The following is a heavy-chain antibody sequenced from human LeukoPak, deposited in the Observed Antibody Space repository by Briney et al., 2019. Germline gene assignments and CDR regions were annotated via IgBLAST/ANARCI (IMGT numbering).Heavy chain of an antibody. Sequence: GGPLRLSCAASGFTFSSYGMHWVRQAPGKGLEWVAVIWYDGSNKYYADSVKGRFTISRENSKNTLYLQMNSLRAEDTAVYYCARDWIAVAGTAFLGYWGQGTLVTVSS. D-gene: IGHD6-19*01. J-gene: IGHJ4*02. CDR3: ARDWIAVAGTAFLGY. CDR1: GFTFSSYG. V-gene: IGHV3-33*01. CDR2: IWYDGSNK.